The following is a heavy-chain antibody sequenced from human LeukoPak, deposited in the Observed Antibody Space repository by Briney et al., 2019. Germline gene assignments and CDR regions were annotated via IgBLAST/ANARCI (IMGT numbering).Heavy chain of an antibody. J-gene: IGHJ4*02. Sequence: SETLSLTCTVSGGSFNSFYWSWIRQPPGKGLGRIGYIYYSGSTNYNPSLASRVTISIDTSKNQFSLKLSSVTAADTAVYYCARCASSWYYFDYWGQGTLVTVSS. D-gene: IGHD6-13*01. CDR3: ARCASSWYYFDY. CDR1: GGSFNSFY. V-gene: IGHV4-59*08. CDR2: IYYSGST.